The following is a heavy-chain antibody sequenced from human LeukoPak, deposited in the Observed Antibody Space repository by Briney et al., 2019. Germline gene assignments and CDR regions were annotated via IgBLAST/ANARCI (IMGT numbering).Heavy chain of an antibody. J-gene: IGHJ4*02. CDR2: IYHSGST. V-gene: IGHV4-38-2*02. Sequence: SETLSLTCTVSGYSISSGYYWGWIRQPPGKGLEWIGSIYHSGSTYYNPSLKSRVTISVDTSKNQFPPKLSSVTAADTAVYYCARIPSGVYFDWLQSYFDYWGQGTLVTVSS. CDR3: ARIPSGVYFDWLQSYFDY. D-gene: IGHD3-9*01. CDR1: GYSISSGYY.